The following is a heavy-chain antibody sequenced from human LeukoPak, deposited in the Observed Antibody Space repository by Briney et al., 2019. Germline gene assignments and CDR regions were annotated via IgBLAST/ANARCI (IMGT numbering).Heavy chain of an antibody. CDR3: ARGYSTTFNWFDP. J-gene: IGHJ5*02. CDR2: IKQEGSEK. D-gene: IGHD4-11*01. V-gene: IGHV3-7*04. CDR1: GFTFSSYT. Sequence: GGSLRLSCLSSGFTFSSYTMNWLRQAPGKGLEGVGNIKQEGSEKYYVDSVKGRLIISRDNAKNSMYLQMNSLRAEDTAVYYCARGYSTTFNWFDPWGQGTLVTVSS.